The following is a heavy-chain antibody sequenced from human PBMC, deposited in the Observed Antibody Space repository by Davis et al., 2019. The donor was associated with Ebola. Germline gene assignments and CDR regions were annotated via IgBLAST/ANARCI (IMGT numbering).Heavy chain of an antibody. D-gene: IGHD6-19*01. CDR3: ARDNEYSSGWYFASRRYYYYGMDV. V-gene: IGHV3-66*01. J-gene: IGHJ6*02. Sequence: PGGSLRLSCAASGFTFSNAWMSWVRQAPGKGLEWVSVIYSGGSTYYADSVKGRFTISRDNSKNTLYLQMNSLRAEDTAVYYCARDNEYSSGWYFASRRYYYYGMDVWGQGTTVTVSS. CDR2: IYSGGST. CDR1: GFTFSNAW.